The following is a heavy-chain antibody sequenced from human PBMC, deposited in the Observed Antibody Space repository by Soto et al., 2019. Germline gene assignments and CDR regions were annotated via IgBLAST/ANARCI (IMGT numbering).Heavy chain of an antibody. V-gene: IGHV4-39*01. D-gene: IGHD5-12*01. CDR3: ARPLGRSGYDFDAFDI. CDR1: GGSISSTSYY. Sequence: QLHLQESGPGLVKPSETLSLTCTVSGGSISSTSYYWGWIRQPPGKGLEWIGSIYYSGSTYYNASLKSRITMSVDTSKNQFSLKLSSVTAADTAVYFCARPLGRSGYDFDAFDIWGQGTMVTVSS. CDR2: IYYSGST. J-gene: IGHJ3*02.